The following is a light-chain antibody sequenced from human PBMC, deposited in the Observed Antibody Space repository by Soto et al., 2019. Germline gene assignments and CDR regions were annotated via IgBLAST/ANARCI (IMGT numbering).Light chain of an antibody. Sequence: DLQMTQSPSSLSASIGDRVTITCRASQSIGFYLNWFQQKPGKAPNLLIYGVATLQSGVPSRFSGSGSETDFTLTISSLQPEDFATYYCQQSHSTPVTFGQGTRLDIK. CDR3: QQSHSTPVT. V-gene: IGKV1-39*01. CDR1: QSIGFY. J-gene: IGKJ5*01. CDR2: GVA.